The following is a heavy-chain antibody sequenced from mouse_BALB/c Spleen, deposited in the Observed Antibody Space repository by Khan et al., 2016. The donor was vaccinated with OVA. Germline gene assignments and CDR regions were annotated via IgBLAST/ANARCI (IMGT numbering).Heavy chain of an antibody. D-gene: IGHD1-1*01. V-gene: IGHV3-2*02. Sequence: EVQLQESGPGLVKPSQSLSLTCTVTGYSITSDYAWDWIRQFPGNKLEWMGYISYSGSTSYNPSLKSRISITRDTSKTQFFLQLSSVTTEDTATYYCARKNYYGYAMDYWGQGTSVTVSS. CDR2: ISYSGST. CDR1: GYSITSDYA. J-gene: IGHJ4*01. CDR3: ARKNYYGYAMDY.